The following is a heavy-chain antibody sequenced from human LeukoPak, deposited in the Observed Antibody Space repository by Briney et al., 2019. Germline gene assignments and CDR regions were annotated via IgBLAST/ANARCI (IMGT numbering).Heavy chain of an antibody. CDR2: TSSDGSDK. CDR3: ARDYPADH. Sequence: GRSLRLSCAASGFTFSRFPMHWVRQAPGKGLEWVALTSSDGSDKKYADSVKGRFTMSRDNSMNTLYLQMHSLRVEDTAVYYCARDYPADHWGQGTLVTVSS. CDR1: GFTFSRFP. J-gene: IGHJ4*02. V-gene: IGHV3-30-3*01.